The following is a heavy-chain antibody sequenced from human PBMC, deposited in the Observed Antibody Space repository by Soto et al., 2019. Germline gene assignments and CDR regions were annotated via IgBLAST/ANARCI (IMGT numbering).Heavy chain of an antibody. Sequence: QVQLQESGPGLVKPSQTLSLTCTVSGASISTGGYYWGWIRQHPGKGLEWIGYIYYNGKTYYNPSLTSRVSISIDTSKNHCSLKLSSVTAADTAIYYCARGSSYAYYWGQGSLVTVSS. J-gene: IGHJ4*02. CDR2: IYYNGKT. CDR1: GASISTGGYY. CDR3: ARGSSYAYY. V-gene: IGHV4-31*03. D-gene: IGHD3-10*01.